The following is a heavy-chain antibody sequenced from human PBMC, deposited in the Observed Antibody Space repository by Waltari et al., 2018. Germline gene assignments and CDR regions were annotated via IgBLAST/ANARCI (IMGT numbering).Heavy chain of an antibody. Sequence: QVQLQQWGAGLVKPSQTLSLTCTVSGGSISSGSYYWSWIRQPAGKGLEWIGRIYTSGSTNYNPSLKSRVTISVDTSKNQFSLKLSSVTAADTAVYYCARAPGYCSGGSCYTGFHYYYGMDVWGQGTTVTVSS. D-gene: IGHD2-15*01. CDR3: ARAPGYCSGGSCYTGFHYYYGMDV. CDR1: GGSISSGSYY. J-gene: IGHJ6*02. V-gene: IGHV4-61*02. CDR2: IYTSGST.